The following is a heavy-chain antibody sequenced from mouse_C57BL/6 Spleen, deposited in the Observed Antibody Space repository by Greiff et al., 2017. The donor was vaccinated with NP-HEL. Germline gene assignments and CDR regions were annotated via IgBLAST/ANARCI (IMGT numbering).Heavy chain of an antibody. D-gene: IGHD1-1*01. CDR3: ARLGSSYGLYFDY. J-gene: IGHJ2*01. V-gene: IGHV1-72*01. CDR2: IDPNSGGT. Sequence: QVQLKQPGAELVKPGASVKLSCKASGYTFTSYWMHWVKQRPGRGLEWIGRIDPNSGGTKYNEKFKSKATLTVDKPSSTAYMQLSSLTSEDSAVYYCARLGSSYGLYFDYWGQGTTLTVSS. CDR1: GYTFTSYW.